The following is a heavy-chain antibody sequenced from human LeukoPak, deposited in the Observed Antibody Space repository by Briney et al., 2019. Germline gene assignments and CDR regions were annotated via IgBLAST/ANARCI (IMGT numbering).Heavy chain of an antibody. Sequence: PSETLPLTCTVSGGSISSYYWSWLRQPPGKGLEWIGYIYYSGSTNYNPSLKSRVTISVDTSKNQFSLKLSSVTAADTAVYYCAREFRAGYSYGYLDYWGQGTLVTVSS. CDR1: GGSISSYY. CDR2: IYYSGST. CDR3: AREFRAGYSYGYLDY. D-gene: IGHD5-18*01. V-gene: IGHV4-59*01. J-gene: IGHJ4*02.